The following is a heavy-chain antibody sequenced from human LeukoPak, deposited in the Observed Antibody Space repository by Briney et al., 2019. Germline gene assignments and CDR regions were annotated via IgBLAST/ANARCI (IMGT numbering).Heavy chain of an antibody. J-gene: IGHJ6*03. D-gene: IGHD2-2*01. Sequence: PGGSLRLSCAASGFTFSDYYMSWIRQAPGKGLEWVSYISSSGSTIYYADSVKGRFTISRDNAKNSLYLQMNSLRAEDTAVYYCARGRICSSTSCYGNMDVWGKGTTVTISS. CDR1: GFTFSDYY. CDR2: ISSSGSTI. V-gene: IGHV3-11*01. CDR3: ARGRICSSTSCYGNMDV.